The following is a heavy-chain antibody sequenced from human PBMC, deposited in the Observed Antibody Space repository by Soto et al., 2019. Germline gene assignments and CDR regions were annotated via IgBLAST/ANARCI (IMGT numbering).Heavy chain of an antibody. D-gene: IGHD2-2*01. J-gene: IGHJ4*02. Sequence: QVQLVQSGAEVKKPGSSVKVSCKASGGTFSSYAISWVRQAPGQGLEWMGGIIPIFGTANYAQKFQGRVTMTADESTSTAYMELSSLRSEDTAVYYCARETRGYCSSTSCYYFDYWGQGTLVTVSS. CDR3: ARETRGYCSSTSCYYFDY. CDR1: GGTFSSYA. V-gene: IGHV1-69*01. CDR2: IIPIFGTA.